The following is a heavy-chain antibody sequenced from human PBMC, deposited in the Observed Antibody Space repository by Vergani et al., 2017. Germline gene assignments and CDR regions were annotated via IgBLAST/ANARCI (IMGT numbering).Heavy chain of an antibody. CDR2: ISSSRSTM. Sequence: EVQLVESGGGLVQPGGSLRLSCAASGFTFSSYRMNWVRQAPGKGLEWVSYISSSRSTMYYADSVKGRFTISRDNAKNSLYLQMNSRRDEDTAVYYCAGVQGGWYGYFQHWGQGTLVTVSS. D-gene: IGHD6-19*01. J-gene: IGHJ1*01. CDR3: AGVQGGWYGYFQH. CDR1: GFTFSSYR. V-gene: IGHV3-48*02.